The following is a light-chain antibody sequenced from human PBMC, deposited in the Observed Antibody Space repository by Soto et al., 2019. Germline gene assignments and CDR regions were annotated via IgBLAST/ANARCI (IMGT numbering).Light chain of an antibody. CDR3: QQYNSYWT. Sequence: DIEMTQSPSTLSASVGDRVTITCRASQSISIWLAWYQQKPGKAPKLLIYKASILETGVPSRFSGSGSGTEFTLTISSLQPEDFAIYYCQQYNSYWTFGQGTKVEIK. J-gene: IGKJ1*01. CDR2: KAS. CDR1: QSISIW. V-gene: IGKV1-5*03.